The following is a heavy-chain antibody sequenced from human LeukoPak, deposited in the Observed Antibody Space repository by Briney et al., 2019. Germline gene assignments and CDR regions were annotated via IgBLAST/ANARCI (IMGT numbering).Heavy chain of an antibody. D-gene: IGHD3-22*01. V-gene: IGHV3-72*01. J-gene: IGHJ3*01. CDR2: IRTKPKSYTT. Sequence: GGSLRLSCGASGFSFRDHYMDWVRQPPGKGLEWVGRIRTKPKSYTTDYAASVKGRFTISRDDSKNLLYLQMNSLKTEDTAVYYCGRVGDYFDNNGYSLDAVDAWGRGTMVTVSS. CDR3: GRVGDYFDNNGYSLDAVDA. CDR1: GFSFRDHY.